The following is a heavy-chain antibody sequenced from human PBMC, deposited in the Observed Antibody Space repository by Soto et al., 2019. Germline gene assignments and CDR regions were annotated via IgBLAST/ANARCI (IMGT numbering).Heavy chain of an antibody. D-gene: IGHD3-22*01. CDR2: IFYSGGT. Sequence: PSETLSLTCTFSGCSILDSTYYLAWIRQSPGKGLEWIGTIFYSGGTFYTPSLKSRVTMSVDTSNNQFSLKLSSVTAADTAVYYCARQASGYYYGWFDPWGQGTLVTVSS. CDR3: ARQASGYYYGWFDP. CDR1: GCSILDSTYY. J-gene: IGHJ5*02. V-gene: IGHV4-39*01.